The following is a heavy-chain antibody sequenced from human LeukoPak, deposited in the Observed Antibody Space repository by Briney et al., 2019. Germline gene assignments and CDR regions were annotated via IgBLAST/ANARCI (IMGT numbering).Heavy chain of an antibody. Sequence: GGSLRLSCAASGFTFSSYGMSWVRQAPGKGLEWVSAISSTGGTTYYADSVKGRFTISRDNSKNTLYLQMNSLRAEDTAVYYCAKDWPAAGDYDAFDIWGQGTMVTVSS. CDR3: AKDWPAAGDYDAFDI. V-gene: IGHV3-23*01. CDR2: ISSTGGTT. J-gene: IGHJ3*02. D-gene: IGHD4-17*01. CDR1: GFTFSSYG.